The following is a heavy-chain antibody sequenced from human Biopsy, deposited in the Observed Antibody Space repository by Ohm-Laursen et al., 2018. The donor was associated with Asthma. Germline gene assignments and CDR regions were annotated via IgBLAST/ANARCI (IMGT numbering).Heavy chain of an antibody. CDR3: ARGCYYGEQRMHNCLDV. V-gene: IGHV1-69*01. J-gene: IGHJ6*02. Sequence: SSVKVSCKAHGDILRGLGIKWVRKAPGQGLEWMGGGIPIYGTTQTAKKFQGRVTITADETTSTAYMELSSLRTGDTAVDDCARGCYYGEQRMHNCLDVWGQGTTVTVSS. CDR2: GIPIYGTT. D-gene: IGHD4-17*01. CDR1: GDILRGLG.